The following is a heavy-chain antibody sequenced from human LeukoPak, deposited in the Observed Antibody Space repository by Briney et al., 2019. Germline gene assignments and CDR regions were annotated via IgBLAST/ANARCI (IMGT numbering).Heavy chain of an antibody. D-gene: IGHD3-10*01. CDR3: ARDQGITMVRGVIGYGMDV. CDR2: IIPILGIA. V-gene: IGHV1-69*04. J-gene: IGHJ6*02. Sequence: GASVKVSCKASGGTFSSYAISWVRQAPGQGLEWMGRIIPILGIANYAQKFQGRVTITADKSTSTAYMELSSLRSEDTAVYYCARDQGITMVRGVIGYGMDVWGQGTTVTVSS. CDR1: GGTFSSYA.